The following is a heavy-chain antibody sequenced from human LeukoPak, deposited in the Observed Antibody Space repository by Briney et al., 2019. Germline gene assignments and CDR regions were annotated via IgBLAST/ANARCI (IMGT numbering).Heavy chain of an antibody. D-gene: IGHD6-13*01. CDR2: IKQDGSEK. CDR1: GFTYSSYW. Sequence: GGSLRLSCAASGFTYSSYWMSWVRQPPGKGLEWVANIKQDGSEKYYVDSVKARFTISRDNAKNSLYLQMNSLRAEDTAVYYCARDRSSSWFILDAFDIWGQGTMVTVSS. V-gene: IGHV3-7*01. CDR3: ARDRSSSWFILDAFDI. J-gene: IGHJ3*02.